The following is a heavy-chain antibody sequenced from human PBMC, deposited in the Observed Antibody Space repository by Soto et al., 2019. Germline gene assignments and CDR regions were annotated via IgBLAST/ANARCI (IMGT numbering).Heavy chain of an antibody. CDR1: GFTVDDYA. CDR3: AKDRGVTIFGVVIDY. J-gene: IGHJ4*02. CDR2: ISWNSGSI. V-gene: IGHV3-9*01. Sequence: LSCAASGFTVDDYAMHWVRQAPGKGLEWVSGISWNSGSIAYADSVKGRFTISRDSAKNSLYLQMNSLRAEDTALYYCAKDRGVTIFGVVIDYWGQGTLVTVSS. D-gene: IGHD3-3*01.